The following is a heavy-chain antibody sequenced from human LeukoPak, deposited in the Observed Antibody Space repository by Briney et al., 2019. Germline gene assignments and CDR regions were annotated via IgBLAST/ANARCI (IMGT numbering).Heavy chain of an antibody. CDR3: ASSGWYDGPYYFDY. Sequence: GGSLRLSCAASGFTFSSYAMHWVRQAPGKGLEWVAVISYDGSNKYYADSVKGRFTISRDNSKNTLYLQMNSLRAEDTAVYYCASSGWYDGPYYFDYWGQGTLVTVSS. CDR2: ISYDGSNK. J-gene: IGHJ4*02. V-gene: IGHV3-30-3*01. D-gene: IGHD6-19*01. CDR1: GFTFSSYA.